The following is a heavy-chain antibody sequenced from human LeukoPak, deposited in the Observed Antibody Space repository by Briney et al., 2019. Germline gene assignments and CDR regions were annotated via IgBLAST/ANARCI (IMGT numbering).Heavy chain of an antibody. J-gene: IGHJ4*02. D-gene: IGHD2-8*01. CDR3: ARVPSPRYCTNGVCYSYYFDY. V-gene: IGHV4-39*07. Sequence: SETLSLTCTVSGGSISSSSYYWGWIRQPPGKGLEWIGSIYYSGSTYYNPSLKSRVTISVDTSKNQFSLKLSSVTAADTAVYYCARVPSPRYCTNGVCYSYYFDYWGQGTLVTVSS. CDR2: IYYSGST. CDR1: GGSISSSSYY.